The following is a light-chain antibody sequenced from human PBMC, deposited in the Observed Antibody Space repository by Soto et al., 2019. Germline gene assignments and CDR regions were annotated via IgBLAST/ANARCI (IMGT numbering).Light chain of an antibody. CDR3: QQRYNWPRT. V-gene: IGKV3-11*01. Sequence: EIVLTQSPATLSLSPGERATLSCRASQSVGKYLVWYQQKPGQSPRLLIYDASNRATGIPARFSGSGSGTDFTLTISSLEPEDFAVYYCQQRYNWPRTFGQGTNVEVK. CDR1: QSVGKY. CDR2: DAS. J-gene: IGKJ1*01.